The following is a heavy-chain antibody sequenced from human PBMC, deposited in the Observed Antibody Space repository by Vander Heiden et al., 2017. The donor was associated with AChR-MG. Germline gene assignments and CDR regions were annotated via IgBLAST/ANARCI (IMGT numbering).Heavy chain of an antibody. CDR2: IYSGGST. CDR3: AREGGFFPDYYMDV. Sequence: EVQLVESGGGLIQPGGSLRLSCAASGFTVSSNYMSWVRQAPGKGLEWVSVIYSGGSTYYADSVKGRFTISRDNSKNTLYLQMNSLRAEDTAVYYCAREGGFFPDYYMDVWGKGTTVTVSS. J-gene: IGHJ6*03. CDR1: GFTVSSNY. D-gene: IGHD3-3*01. V-gene: IGHV3-53*01.